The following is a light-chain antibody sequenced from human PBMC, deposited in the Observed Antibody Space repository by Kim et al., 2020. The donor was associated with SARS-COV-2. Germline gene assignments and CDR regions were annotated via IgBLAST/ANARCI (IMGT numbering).Light chain of an antibody. V-gene: IGLV2-14*03. Sequence: QSALTQPVSVSGSPGHSIIISCTGSTADIGSYDYVSWYQQHPGKAPKLLIYDVSNRPSGVSHRVSGSKSGSTASLTISGLQADDEADYYCASYTRSSTVVFGGGTQLTVL. CDR2: DVS. CDR3: ASYTRSSTVV. CDR1: TADIGSYDY. J-gene: IGLJ3*02.